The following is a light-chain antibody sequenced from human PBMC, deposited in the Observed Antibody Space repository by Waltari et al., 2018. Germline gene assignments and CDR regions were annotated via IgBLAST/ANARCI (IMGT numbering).Light chain of an antibody. CDR3: ALYMGGGIWV. V-gene: IGLV8-61*01. CDR1: SCSISSTSY. Sequence: QTVVTQEPSLSVSPGGTVTLTCALSSCSISSTSYSTWYQQTPRQAPRTLLYKANTRSSGVPERFSGSILENKAALTITGAQADDECDYYCALYMGGGIWVFGGGTKLTVL. CDR2: KAN. J-gene: IGLJ3*02.